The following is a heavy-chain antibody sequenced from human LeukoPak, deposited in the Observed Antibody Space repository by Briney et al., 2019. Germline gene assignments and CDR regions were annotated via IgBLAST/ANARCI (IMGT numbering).Heavy chain of an antibody. CDR1: GFTFSSYA. Sequence: GGSLRLSCAASGFTFSSYAMHWVRQAPGKGLEWVAVISYDGSNKYYADSVKGRFTISRDNSKNTLYLQMNSLRAEDTAVYYCAREGKVAVAGFDYWGQGTLATVSS. D-gene: IGHD6-19*01. V-gene: IGHV3-30*04. CDR2: ISYDGSNK. J-gene: IGHJ4*02. CDR3: AREGKVAVAGFDY.